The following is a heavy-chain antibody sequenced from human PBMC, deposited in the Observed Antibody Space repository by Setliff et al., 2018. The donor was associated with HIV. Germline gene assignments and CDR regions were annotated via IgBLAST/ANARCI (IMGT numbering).Heavy chain of an antibody. Sequence: ASVKVSCKTSGYTFTSYDVHWVRQATGQGLEWMGYLNPKSGDTGSAQRFQDRLSITADTSVSTAYLELGSLRSDDTAVYYCATPMFPNYHDNSVLIDWGQGTPVTVSS. CDR1: GYTFTSYD. V-gene: IGHV1-8*03. CDR2: LNPKSGDT. D-gene: IGHD3-22*01. CDR3: ATPMFPNYHDNSVLID. J-gene: IGHJ1*01.